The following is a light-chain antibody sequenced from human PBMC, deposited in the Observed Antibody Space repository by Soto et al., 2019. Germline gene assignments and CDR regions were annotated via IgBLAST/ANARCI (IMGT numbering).Light chain of an antibody. CDR2: AAS. Sequence: AIQMTQSPSSLSASVGDRVTITCRASHGIRNDLGWYQQKPGKAPKLLIYAASSLQSGVPSRFSGSGSGTEFTLTISRLEPEDFAVYYCQQYGSSGTFGQGTKVDIK. V-gene: IGKV1-6*01. CDR3: QQYGSSGT. CDR1: HGIRND. J-gene: IGKJ1*01.